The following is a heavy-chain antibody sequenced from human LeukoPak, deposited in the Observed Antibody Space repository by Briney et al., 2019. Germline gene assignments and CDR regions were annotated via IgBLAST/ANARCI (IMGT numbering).Heavy chain of an antibody. V-gene: IGHV4-59*08. CDR3: ARHGGSYSFDY. CDR1: GGSISSYY. D-gene: IGHD1-26*01. J-gene: IGHJ4*02. Sequence: PSETLSLTCTVSGGSISSYYWSWIRQLPGKGLEWIGYIDYSGSTTYSPSLKSRVTMSVDTSKNQFSLKLSSVTAADTAVYYCARHGGSYSFDYWGQGTLVTVSS. CDR2: IDYSGST.